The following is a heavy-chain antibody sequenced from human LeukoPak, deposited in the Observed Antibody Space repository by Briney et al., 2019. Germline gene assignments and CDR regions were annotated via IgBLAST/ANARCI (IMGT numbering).Heavy chain of an antibody. Sequence: SETLSLTCTVSGDSISSSYWSWIRQPPGKGLEWIGYILHSGSTNNNPSLQSRVTISLDTSKKQFSLKLRSVTAADTAVYYCARLRGPMIRADPWGQGTLVTVSS. CDR2: ILHSGST. D-gene: IGHD3-10*01. J-gene: IGHJ5*02. CDR3: ARLRGPMIRADP. V-gene: IGHV4-4*08. CDR1: GDSISSSY.